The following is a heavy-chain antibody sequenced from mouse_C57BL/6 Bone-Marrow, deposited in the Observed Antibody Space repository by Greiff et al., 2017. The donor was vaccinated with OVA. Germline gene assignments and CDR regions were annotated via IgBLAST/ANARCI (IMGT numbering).Heavy chain of an antibody. Sequence: EVMLVESGGGLVKPGGSLKLSCAASGFTFSSYAMSWVRQTPEKRLEWVATISDGGSYTYYPDNVKGRFTISRDNAKNNLYLQMSHLKSEDTAMYYCARVDTTGPHYWGQGATLTVSS. CDR2: ISDGGSYT. J-gene: IGHJ2*01. D-gene: IGHD1-1*01. CDR3: ARVDTTGPHY. V-gene: IGHV5-4*03. CDR1: GFTFSSYA.